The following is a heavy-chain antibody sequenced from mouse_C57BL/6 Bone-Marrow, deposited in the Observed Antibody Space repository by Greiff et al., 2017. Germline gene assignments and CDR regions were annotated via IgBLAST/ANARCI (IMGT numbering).Heavy chain of an antibody. Sequence: QVQLQQSGAELARPGASVKLSCKASGYTFTSYGISWVKQRTGQGLEWIGEIYPRSGNTYYNEKFKGKATLTADKSSSTAYMELRSLPSEDSAVYFCARWGGYGNYDAMDYWGQGTSVTVSS. V-gene: IGHV1-81*01. J-gene: IGHJ4*01. CDR2: IYPRSGNT. CDR3: ARWGGYGNYDAMDY. CDR1: GYTFTSYG. D-gene: IGHD2-1*01.